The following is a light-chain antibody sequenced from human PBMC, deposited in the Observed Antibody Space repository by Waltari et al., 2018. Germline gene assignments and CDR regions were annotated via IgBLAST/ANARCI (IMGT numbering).Light chain of an antibody. CDR2: VVS. J-gene: IGKJ2*01. CDR3: MQSIQLPYT. CDR1: LSLLHSDGKTY. V-gene: IGKV2D-29*01. Sequence: DIVMSQTELSLTVTAGKPASIDCKSSLSLLHSDGKTYLYCYLHKPGQPPQLLIYVVSNRFSGVPDRFSVSGSGTDFTLKISRVEAEDVGVYYCMQSIQLPYTFCQGTNLDI.